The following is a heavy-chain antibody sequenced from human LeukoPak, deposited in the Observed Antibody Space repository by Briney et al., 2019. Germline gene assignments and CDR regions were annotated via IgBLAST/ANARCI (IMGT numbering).Heavy chain of an antibody. CDR2: IYSDGTT. V-gene: IGHV3-53*01. CDR3: ARVGSYFDFDS. CDR1: GFTVSSHY. J-gene: IGHJ4*02. D-gene: IGHD1-26*01. Sequence: PGGSLRLSCAASGFTVSSHYMNWVRQAPGRGLEWVSVIYSDGTTYYADSAKGRFTISRDDSKTTLYLQMNSLRAADTAVYYCARVGSYFDFDSWGQGTLVIVSS.